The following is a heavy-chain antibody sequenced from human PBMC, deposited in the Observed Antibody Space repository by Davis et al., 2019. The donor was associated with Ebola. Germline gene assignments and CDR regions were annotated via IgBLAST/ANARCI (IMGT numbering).Heavy chain of an antibody. CDR1: GGSISSHY. CDR2: IYYSGRT. CDR3: ARFTWCSSTSCYYYYGMDV. J-gene: IGHJ6*02. D-gene: IGHD2-2*01. V-gene: IGHV4-59*11. Sequence: PSETLSLTCTVSGGSISSHYWSWIRQPPGKGLEWLGYIYYSGRTDYNPSLKSRVTISVDTSKNQFSLKLSSVTAADTAVYYCARFTWCSSTSCYYYYGMDVWGQGTTVTVSS.